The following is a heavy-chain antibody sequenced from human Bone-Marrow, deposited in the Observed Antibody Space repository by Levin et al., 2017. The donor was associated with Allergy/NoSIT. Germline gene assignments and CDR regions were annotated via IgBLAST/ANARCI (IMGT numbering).Heavy chain of an antibody. CDR3: ARDGYCSRIKCDLYSMDV. CDR2: IIPMFGKA. CDR1: ADSFSKHT. J-gene: IGHJ6*02. V-gene: IGHV1-69*08. Sequence: PGESLKISCTASADSFSKHTISWVRQAPGQGLEWMGRIIPMFGKAEYAQKFQGRMTITADKSTSTVSMELSTLRSEDTAVYYCARDGYCSRIKCDLYSMDVWGQGTTVTVS. D-gene: IGHD2-2*03.